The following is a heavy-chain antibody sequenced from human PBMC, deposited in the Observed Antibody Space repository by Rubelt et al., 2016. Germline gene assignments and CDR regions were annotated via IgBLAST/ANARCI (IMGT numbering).Heavy chain of an antibody. CDR3: ARSSGYDYVYDY. D-gene: IGHD5-12*01. Sequence: ESGPGLVKPSETLSLTCTVSGGSISNYYWSWIRQPPGKGLEWIGEINHSGSINYNPSLKTRVTISVDTSENQFFLKLTSVTAADTAIYYCARSSGYDYVYDYWGQGTLVTVSS. J-gene: IGHJ4*02. CDR1: GGSISNYY. V-gene: IGHV4-59*12. CDR2: INHSGSI.